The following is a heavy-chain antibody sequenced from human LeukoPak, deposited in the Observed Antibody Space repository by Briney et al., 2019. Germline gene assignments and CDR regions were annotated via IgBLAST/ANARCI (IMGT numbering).Heavy chain of an antibody. CDR1: GGSFSGYY. J-gene: IGHJ4*02. CDR3: ARGPLRLTIFGVVISRDNFDY. Sequence: SETLSLTCAVYGGSFSGYYWSWIRQPPGKGLEWIGEINHSGSTNYNPSLKSRVTISVDTSKNQFSLKLSSVTAADTAVYYCARGPLRLTIFGVVISRDNFDYWGQGTLVIVSS. V-gene: IGHV4-34*01. CDR2: INHSGST. D-gene: IGHD3-3*01.